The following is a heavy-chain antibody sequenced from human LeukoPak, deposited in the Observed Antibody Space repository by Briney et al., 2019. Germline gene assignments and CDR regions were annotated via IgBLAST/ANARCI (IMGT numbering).Heavy chain of an antibody. CDR2: IYSGGST. Sequence: GGSLRLSCAASGFTISSNYMSWVRQAPGKGLEWVSVIYSGGSTYYADSVKGRFTISRDNSKNTLYLQMNSLRAEDTAVYYCARDQYYDSSGYYWSDYWGQGTLVTVSS. CDR1: GFTISSNY. D-gene: IGHD3-22*01. J-gene: IGHJ4*02. CDR3: ARDQYYDSSGYYWSDY. V-gene: IGHV3-66*01.